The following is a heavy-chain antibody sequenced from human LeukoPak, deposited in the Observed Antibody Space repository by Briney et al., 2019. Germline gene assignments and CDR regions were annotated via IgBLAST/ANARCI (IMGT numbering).Heavy chain of an antibody. CDR3: AREWYYYGSGSPGAFDI. Sequence: GGSLRLSCAASGFTFSSYWMTWVRQAPGKGLEWVANIKQDGSEKYYVDSVKGRFTISRDNSKNTLYLQMNSLRAEDTAVYYCAREWYYYGSGSPGAFDIWGQGTMVTVSS. J-gene: IGHJ3*02. CDR2: IKQDGSEK. V-gene: IGHV3-7*03. D-gene: IGHD3-10*01. CDR1: GFTFSSYW.